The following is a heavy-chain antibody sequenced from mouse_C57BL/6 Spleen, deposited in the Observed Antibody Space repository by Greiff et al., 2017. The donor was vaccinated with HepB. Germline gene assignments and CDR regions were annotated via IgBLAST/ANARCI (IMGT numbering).Heavy chain of an antibody. CDR1: GYAFSSYW. CDR2: IYPGDGDT. D-gene: IGHD2-3*01. J-gene: IGHJ2*01. Sequence: VQLVESGAELVKPGASVKISCKASGYAFSSYWMNWVKQRPGKGLEWIGQIYPGDGDTNYNGKFKGKATLTADKSSSTAYMQLSSLTSEDSAVYFCARGTYDGYYDFDYWGQGTTLTVSS. CDR3: ARGTYDGYYDFDY. V-gene: IGHV1-80*01.